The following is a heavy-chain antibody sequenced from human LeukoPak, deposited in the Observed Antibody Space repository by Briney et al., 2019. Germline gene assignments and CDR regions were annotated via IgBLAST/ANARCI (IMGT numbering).Heavy chain of an antibody. CDR2: INHSGST. D-gene: IGHD6-13*01. J-gene: IGHJ4*02. V-gene: IGHV4-34*01. CDR3: ARTLGQQLVHYGIGY. Sequence: SETLSLTCAVYGGSFNIYYWSWIRQAPGKGLEWIGEINHSGSTNYNPSLKSRVTISVDTSKNQFSLKLSSVTAADTAVYYCARTLGQQLVHYGIGYWGQGIPVTVSS. CDR1: GGSFNIYY.